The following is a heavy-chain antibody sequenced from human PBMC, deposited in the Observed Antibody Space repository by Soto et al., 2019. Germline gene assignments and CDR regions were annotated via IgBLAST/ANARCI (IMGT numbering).Heavy chain of an antibody. CDR2: IDYSGST. V-gene: IGHV4-31*03. CDR3: ARSVFP. Sequence: QVQLQESGPGLVKPSQTLSLTCTVSGGYISSGGYYWTWIRQHPGKGLEWIGYIDYSGSTYYNPSHKRRLTKSVDTSKNQFSLKLSSVTAADTAVYYCARSVFPWGQGTLVTVSS. J-gene: IGHJ5*02. CDR1: GGYISSGGYY.